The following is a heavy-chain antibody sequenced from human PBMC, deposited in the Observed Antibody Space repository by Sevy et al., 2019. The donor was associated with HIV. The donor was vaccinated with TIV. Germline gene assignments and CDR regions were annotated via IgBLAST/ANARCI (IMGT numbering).Heavy chain of an antibody. D-gene: IGHD3-10*01. J-gene: IGHJ6*02. CDR2: INHSGST. CDR3: ARGGSRPYYYGSGSYYYYYYGMDV. CDR1: GGSFSGYY. Sequence: SETLSLTCAVYGGSFSGYYWSWIRQPPVKGLEWIGEINHSGSTNYNPSLKSRVTISVDTSKNQFSLKLSSVTAADTAVYYCARGGSRPYYYGSGSYYYYYYGMDVWGQGTTVTVSS. V-gene: IGHV4-34*01.